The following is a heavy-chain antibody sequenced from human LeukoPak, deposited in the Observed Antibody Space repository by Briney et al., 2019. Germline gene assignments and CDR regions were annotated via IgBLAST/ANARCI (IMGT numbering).Heavy chain of an antibody. CDR2: IRTKAYGGTT. J-gene: IGHJ4*02. V-gene: IGHV3-49*04. Sequence: GGSLRLSCTASGFTFGDYAMSWVRQAPGKGLEWIGFIRTKAYGGTTEYAASVKGRFTISRDDSKSIAYLQTNSLKTEDTAVYYCTRGGPGDYWGQGTLVTVSS. CDR3: TRGGPGDY. CDR1: GFTFGDYA. D-gene: IGHD3-10*01.